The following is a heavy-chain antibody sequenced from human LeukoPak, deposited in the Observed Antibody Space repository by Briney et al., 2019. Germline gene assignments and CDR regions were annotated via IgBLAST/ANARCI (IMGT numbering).Heavy chain of an antibody. D-gene: IGHD3-3*01. V-gene: IGHV4-34*01. CDR3: ASSFGVVIIGGWFDP. CDR2: IYYSGST. Sequence: PSETLSLTCAVYGGSFSGYYWSWIRQPPGKGLEWIGSIYYSGSTYYNPSLKSRVTISVDTSKNQFSLKLSSVTAADTAVYYCASSFGVVIIGGWFDPWGQGTLVTVSS. CDR1: GGSFSGYY. J-gene: IGHJ5*02.